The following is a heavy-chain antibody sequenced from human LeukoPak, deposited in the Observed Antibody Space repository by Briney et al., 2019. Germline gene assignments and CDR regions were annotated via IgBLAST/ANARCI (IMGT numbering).Heavy chain of an antibody. V-gene: IGHV3-7*01. Sequence: PGGSLRLSCSDSGFTFSNFWMSWVRQAPGKGLEWVANRNQDGTEKYYVDSVKGRFTISRDNAKTSLYLQMNSLRAEDTAAYYCARGKFDFDYWGQGTMVTVSS. J-gene: IGHJ4*02. CDR1: GFTFSNFW. CDR2: RNQDGTEK. CDR3: ARGKFDFDY. D-gene: IGHD3-16*01.